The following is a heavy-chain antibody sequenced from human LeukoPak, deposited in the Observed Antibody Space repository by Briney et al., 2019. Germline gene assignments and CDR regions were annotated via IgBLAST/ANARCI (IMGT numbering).Heavy chain of an antibody. CDR1: GFTFNSYT. V-gene: IGHV3-48*01. CDR3: ARTYDHTGSHYYYYMDV. Sequence: RAGGSLRLSCAASGFTFNSYTMNWVRQAPGQGLEWVSFISSGSDTIYYADSVKGRFTISRDNAKNSLSLQMNSLSAEDTAVYFCARTYDHTGSHYYYYMDVWGKGTTVTVSS. D-gene: IGHD3-22*01. J-gene: IGHJ6*03. CDR2: ISSGSDTI.